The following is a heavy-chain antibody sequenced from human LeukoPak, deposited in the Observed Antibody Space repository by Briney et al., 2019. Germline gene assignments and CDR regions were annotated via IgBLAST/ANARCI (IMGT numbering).Heavy chain of an antibody. V-gene: IGHV1-18*04. Sequence: ASVKVSCKASGYTFTGYYMHWVRQAPGQGLEWMGWISAYNGNTNYAQKLQGRVTMTTDTSTSTAYMELRSLRSDDTAVYYCARDSRGYSGYKPFDYWGQGTLVTVSS. CDR3: ARDSRGYSGYKPFDY. CDR2: ISAYNGNT. CDR1: GYTFTGYY. D-gene: IGHD5-12*01. J-gene: IGHJ4*02.